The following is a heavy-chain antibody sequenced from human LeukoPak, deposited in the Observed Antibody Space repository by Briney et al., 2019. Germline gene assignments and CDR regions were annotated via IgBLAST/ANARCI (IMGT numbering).Heavy chain of an antibody. CDR1: GYTFTSYA. CDR3: ARDDYADRNRFDY. D-gene: IGHD4-17*01. Sequence: ASVKVSCKASGYTFTSYAMHWVRQAPGQRLEWMGCINRDSENTKYSQEFQDRVTITRDTSASTVYMELSSLRLEDMAVYYCARDDYADRNRFDYWGQGTLVTVSS. CDR2: INRDSENT. J-gene: IGHJ4*02. V-gene: IGHV1-3*03.